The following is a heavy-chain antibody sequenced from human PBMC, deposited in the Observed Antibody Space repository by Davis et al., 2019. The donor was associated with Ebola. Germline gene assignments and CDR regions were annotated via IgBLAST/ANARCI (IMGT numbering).Heavy chain of an antibody. CDR3: AKDRGSSGWYPIDY. CDR2: ISGSGDST. Sequence: ESLKISCAASGFTFSSYAMSWVRQAPGKGLEWVSSISGSGDSTYYTDSVKGRFTISRDNSKSTLYLQMNSLRAEDTAVYYCAKDRGSSGWYPIDYWGQGTLVTVSS. V-gene: IGHV3-23*01. J-gene: IGHJ4*02. CDR1: GFTFSSYA. D-gene: IGHD6-19*01.